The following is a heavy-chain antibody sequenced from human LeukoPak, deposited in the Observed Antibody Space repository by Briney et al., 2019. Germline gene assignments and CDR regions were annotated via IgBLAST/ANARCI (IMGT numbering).Heavy chain of an antibody. CDR1: GFTFSSYG. J-gene: IGHJ4*02. Sequence: GGSLRLSCAASGFTFSSYGMHWVRQAPGKGLEWVSSISSSSSYIYYADSVKGRFTISRDNAKNSLYLQMNSLRAEDTAVYYCASVPPYDILTGYVLYYIDYWGQGTLVTVSS. CDR2: ISSSSSYI. CDR3: ASVPPYDILTGYVLYYIDY. D-gene: IGHD3-9*01. V-gene: IGHV3-21*01.